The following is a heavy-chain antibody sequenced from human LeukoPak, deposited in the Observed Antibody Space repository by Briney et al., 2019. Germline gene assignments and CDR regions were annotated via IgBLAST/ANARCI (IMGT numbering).Heavy chain of an antibody. V-gene: IGHV4-59*01. CDR3: ARTGDPPLLWYFDL. J-gene: IGHJ2*01. CDR1: GGSISSYY. CDR2: IYYSGST. Sequence: SETLSLTCTVSGGSISSYYWSWIRQPPGKGLEWIGYIYYSGSTNYNPSLKSRVTISVDTSKNQFSLKLSSVTAADTAVYYCARTGDPPLLWYFDLWGRGTLVTVSS. D-gene: IGHD4-17*01.